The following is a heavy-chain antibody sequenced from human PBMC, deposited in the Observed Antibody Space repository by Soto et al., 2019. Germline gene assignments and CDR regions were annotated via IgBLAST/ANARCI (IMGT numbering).Heavy chain of an antibody. CDR1: GFTFSSYA. V-gene: IGHV3-23*01. J-gene: IGHJ6*02. Sequence: HPGVSLRLSCAASGFTFSSYAMSWVRQAPGKGLEWVSAISGSGGSTYYADSVKGRFTISRDNSKNTLYLQMNSLRAEDTAVYYCASTIAAHGWYYYGMDVWGQGTTVTVSS. D-gene: IGHD6-6*01. CDR3: ASTIAAHGWYYYGMDV. CDR2: ISGSGGST.